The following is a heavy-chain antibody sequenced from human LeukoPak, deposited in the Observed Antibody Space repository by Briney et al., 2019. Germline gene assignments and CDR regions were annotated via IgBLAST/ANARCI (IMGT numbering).Heavy chain of an antibody. CDR3: AKTISYGDYVPFDY. D-gene: IGHD4-17*01. CDR2: ISGSGGST. V-gene: IGHV3-23*01. J-gene: IGHJ4*02. Sequence: GGSLRLSCAASGFTVSSNYMSWVRQAPGKGLEWVSAISGSGGSTYYADSVKGRFTISRDNSKNTLYLQMNSLRAEDTAVYYCAKTISYGDYVPFDYWGQGTLVTVSS. CDR1: GFTVSSNY.